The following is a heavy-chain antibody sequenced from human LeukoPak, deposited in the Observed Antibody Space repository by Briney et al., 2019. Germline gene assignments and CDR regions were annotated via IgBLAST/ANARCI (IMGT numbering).Heavy chain of an antibody. V-gene: IGHV3-23*01. CDR3: AKVGGRRFWSGRRLYYYGMDV. D-gene: IGHD3-3*01. Sequence: GGSLRLSCAASGFTLSSYAMTWVRQAPGRGLEWVSSVDGGGGGTYYADSVKGRFTISRDNSKDTLYLQMNGLRAEDTAVYFCAKVGGRRFWSGRRLYYYGMDVWGQGTTVTVSS. J-gene: IGHJ6*02. CDR2: VDGGGGGT. CDR1: GFTLSSYA.